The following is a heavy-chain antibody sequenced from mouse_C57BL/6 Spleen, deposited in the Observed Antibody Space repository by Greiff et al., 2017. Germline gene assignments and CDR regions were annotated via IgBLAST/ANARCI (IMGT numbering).Heavy chain of an antibody. D-gene: IGHD1-1*01. CDR2: IWSGGST. CDR1: GFSLTSYG. V-gene: IGHV2-2*01. J-gene: IGHJ4*01. Sequence: VQGVESGPGLVQPSQSLSITCTVSGFSLTSYGVHWVRQSPGKGLEWLGVIWSGGSTDYNAAFISRLSISKDNSKSQVFFKMNSLQADDTAIYYCARSYGSSSYYAMDYWGQGTSVTVSS. CDR3: ARSYGSSSYYAMDY.